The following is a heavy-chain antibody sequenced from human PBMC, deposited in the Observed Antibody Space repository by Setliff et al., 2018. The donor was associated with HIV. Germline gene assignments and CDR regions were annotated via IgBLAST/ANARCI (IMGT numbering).Heavy chain of an antibody. Sequence: SETLSLTCAVSGYSISSGYYWGWIRQPPGKGLEWIGAIYHSGSSYYSPSLKSRVTLFLDTSKNQFSLTLNSLTAADTAVYYCARLAGQRTIAAADYFFDFWGQGALVTVSS. D-gene: IGHD6-13*01. CDR3: ARLAGQRTIAAADYFFDF. CDR2: IYHSGSS. V-gene: IGHV4-38-2*01. CDR1: GYSISSGYY. J-gene: IGHJ4*02.